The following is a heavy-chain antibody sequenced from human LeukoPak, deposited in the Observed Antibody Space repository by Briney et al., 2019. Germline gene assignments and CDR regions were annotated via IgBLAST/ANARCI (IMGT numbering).Heavy chain of an antibody. V-gene: IGHV3-11*01. CDR1: GFTFSDYY. CDR2: ITSSASTI. J-gene: IGHJ4*02. D-gene: IGHD1-14*01. Sequence: GGSLRLSCAASGFTFSDYYMSWIRQAPGKGLEWVSYITSSASTISYADSVKGRFTISRDNAKNSLYLQMNSLRAEDTAVYYCARAYRSYYVDYWAREPWSPSPQ. CDR3: ARAYRSYYVDY.